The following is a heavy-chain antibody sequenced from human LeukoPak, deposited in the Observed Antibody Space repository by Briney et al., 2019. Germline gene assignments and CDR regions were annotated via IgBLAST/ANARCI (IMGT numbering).Heavy chain of an antibody. CDR2: IYWNDDR. Sequence: SGPTLVKPTQTLTLTCTFSGFSLSTSGVGVGWIRQPPGRALEWLALIYWNDDRRFSPSLKSRLTITKDTSKNQVVLTMTNMDPVDTATYYCAHTIGYSSSWDWGQGTLVTVSS. V-gene: IGHV2-5*01. CDR3: AHTIGYSSSWD. J-gene: IGHJ4*02. CDR1: GFSLSTSGVG. D-gene: IGHD6-13*01.